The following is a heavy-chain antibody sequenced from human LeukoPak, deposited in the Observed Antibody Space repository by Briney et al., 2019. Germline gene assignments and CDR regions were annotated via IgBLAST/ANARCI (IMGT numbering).Heavy chain of an antibody. CDR3: ARIVVVTATSVYFGY. J-gene: IGHJ4*02. Sequence: SETLSLTCTVSGGSISSGGYYWSWIRQHPGTGLEWIGYIYYSGSTYYNPSLKSRVTISVDTSKNQFSLKLSSVTAADTAVYYCARIVVVTATSVYFGYWGQGTLVTVSS. V-gene: IGHV4-31*03. CDR1: GGSISSGGYY. CDR2: IYYSGST. D-gene: IGHD2-21*02.